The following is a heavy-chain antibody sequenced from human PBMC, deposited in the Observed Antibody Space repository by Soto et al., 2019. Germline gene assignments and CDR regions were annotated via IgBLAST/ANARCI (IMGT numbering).Heavy chain of an antibody. CDR2: ISANGGRA. Sequence: AGGSLRLSCAAPGFTFCTYAFSWVRQAPGKGLEWVSAISANGGRAYYADSVKGRFTISRDNSWNTVYLQMSSLSAGDTAIYYCANDIKTTGTNVMFHSWGQGTRVTVAS. V-gene: IGHV3-23*01. D-gene: IGHD1-1*01. J-gene: IGHJ4*02. CDR1: GFTFCTYA. CDR3: ANDIKTTGTNVMFHS.